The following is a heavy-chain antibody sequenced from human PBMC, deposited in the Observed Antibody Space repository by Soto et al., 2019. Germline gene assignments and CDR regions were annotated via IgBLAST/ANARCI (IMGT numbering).Heavy chain of an antibody. D-gene: IGHD3-10*01. J-gene: IGHJ6*02. V-gene: IGHV3-30*03. CDR2: MSFDGSYK. Sequence: QEQLVESGGGAVQPGRSLRLSCTAYGFSFSSYDMHWFRQAPGEGLEWVSAMSFDGSYKHYADSVKGRFTISRDNSENTLYLQMNGLRPEDTAVYFCARGMIRGVVYYGVEVWGQGTTVTVS. CDR3: ARGMIRGVVYYGVEV. CDR1: GFSFSSYD.